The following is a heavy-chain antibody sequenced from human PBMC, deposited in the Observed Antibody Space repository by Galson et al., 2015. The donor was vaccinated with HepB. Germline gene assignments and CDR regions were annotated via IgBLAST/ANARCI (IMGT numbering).Heavy chain of an antibody. V-gene: IGHV2-5*02. CDR1: GFSLSTSRVG. D-gene: IGHD5-24*01. CDR3: AHSPRVEMATRGHFDY. J-gene: IGHJ4*02. CDR2: IYWDDDK. Sequence: PALVKPTQTLTLTCTFSGFSLSTSRVGVGWIRQPPGKALEWLALIYWDDDKRYSPSLKSRLTITKDTSKNQVVLTMTNMDPVDTATYYCAHSPRVEMATRGHFDYWGQGTLVTVSS.